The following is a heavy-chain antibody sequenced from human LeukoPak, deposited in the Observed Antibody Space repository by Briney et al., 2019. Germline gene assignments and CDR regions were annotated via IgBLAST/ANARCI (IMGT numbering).Heavy chain of an antibody. J-gene: IGHJ6*03. CDR3: TRVDFYYYYMDF. CDR1: GYSFTDYW. Sequence: GESLKISCKASGYSFTDYWIGWVRQMPGKGLEWMGIIYPRDSHTIYSPSFQGQVTVSDDKSITTAYLQRSSLKASDTAIYYCTRVDFYYYYMDFWGKGTTVSVSS. V-gene: IGHV5-51*01. CDR2: IYPRDSHT.